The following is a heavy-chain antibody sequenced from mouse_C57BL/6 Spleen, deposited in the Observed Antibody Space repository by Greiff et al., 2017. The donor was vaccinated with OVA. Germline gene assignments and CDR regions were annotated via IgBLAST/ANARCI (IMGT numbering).Heavy chain of an antibody. Sequence: VKLQQSGAELVRPGASVTLSCKASGYTFTDYEMHWVKQTPVHGLEWIGAIDPETGGTAYNQKFKGKAILTADKSSSTAYMELRSLTSEDSAVYYCTRSTLYWGQGTTLTVSS. CDR2: IDPETGGT. J-gene: IGHJ2*01. V-gene: IGHV1-15*01. CDR1: GYTFTDYE. CDR3: TRSTLY.